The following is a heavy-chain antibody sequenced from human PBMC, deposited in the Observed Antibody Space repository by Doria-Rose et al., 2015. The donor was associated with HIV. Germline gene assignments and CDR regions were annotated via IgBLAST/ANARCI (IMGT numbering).Heavy chain of an antibody. V-gene: IGHV4-4*09. CDR2: A. J-gene: IGHJ4*02. CDR3: ARTANWNDGRVDC. D-gene: IGHD1-20*01. Sequence: ADYNPSLQSRVTISVDTSKNQFSLEVNSVTAADTAFYYCARTANWNDGRVDCWGQGTSVIVSS.